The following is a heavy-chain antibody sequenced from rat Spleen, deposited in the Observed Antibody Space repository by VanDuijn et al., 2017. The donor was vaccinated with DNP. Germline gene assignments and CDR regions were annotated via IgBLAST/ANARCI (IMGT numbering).Heavy chain of an antibody. CDR1: GFTFSNYG. V-gene: IGHV5-27*01. CDR3: TTDFERGY. D-gene: IGHD1-11*01. J-gene: IGHJ2*01. Sequence: EVQLVESGGGLVQPGRSMKLSCAASGFTFSNYGMAWVRQAPKKGLEWVASISASGGSTSYRDSVKGRFTISRDNAKSILYLQMDSLRSEDTATYYCTTDFERGYWGKGVMVTVSS. CDR2: ISASGGST.